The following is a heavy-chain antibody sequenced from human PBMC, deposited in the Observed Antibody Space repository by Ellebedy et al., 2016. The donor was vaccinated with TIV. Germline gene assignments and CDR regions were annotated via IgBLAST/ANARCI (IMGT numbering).Heavy chain of an antibody. CDR1: GFTFDDYA. Sequence: PGGSLRLSCTTSGFTFDDYAMHWVRQAPGKGLEWVAFIRSDGSKQYYADSVRGRFTISRDSSKNILYLQMNSLRTEDTALYYCAKGAYPVPTFMAVWGQGTTVAVSS. CDR3: AKGAYPVPTFMAV. D-gene: IGHD4-17*01. CDR2: IRSDGSKQ. J-gene: IGHJ6*02. V-gene: IGHV3-30*02.